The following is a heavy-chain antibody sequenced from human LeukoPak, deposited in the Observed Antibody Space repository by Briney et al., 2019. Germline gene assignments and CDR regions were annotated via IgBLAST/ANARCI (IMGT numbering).Heavy chain of an antibody. CDR1: GFTFSSFG. CDR3: ARDLTHYFDY. CDR2: TSYDGSNP. J-gene: IGHJ4*02. V-gene: IGHV3-30*03. Sequence: GRSLRLSCAASGFTFSSFGMHWVRQAPGKGLEWVAVTSYDGSNPYYADSVKGRFTISRDNSKNTLYLQMNSLRAEDTAVYYCARDLTHYFDYWGQGTLVTVSS.